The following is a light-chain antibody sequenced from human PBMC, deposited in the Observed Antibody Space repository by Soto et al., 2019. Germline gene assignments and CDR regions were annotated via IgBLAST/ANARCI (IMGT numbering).Light chain of an antibody. Sequence: QAVVTQSPSASASLGASVKLTCTLSSGHSSYAIAWHQQQPEKGPRYLMKLNSDGSHSKGDGIPDRFSGSSFGAERYLTISSLQSEDEADYYCQTWGTGDVVFGGGTKLTVL. V-gene: IGLV4-69*01. CDR3: QTWGTGDVV. CDR2: LNSDGSH. CDR1: SGHSSYA. J-gene: IGLJ2*01.